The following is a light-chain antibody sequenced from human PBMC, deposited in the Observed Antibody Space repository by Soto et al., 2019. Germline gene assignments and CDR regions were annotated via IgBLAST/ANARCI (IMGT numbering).Light chain of an antibody. CDR1: GSNIGSNT. V-gene: IGLV1-44*01. CDR3: AAWDDSLNGRL. J-gene: IGLJ1*01. Sequence: QSVLTQPPSASGTPGQRVTISCSGSGSNIGSNTLDWYQQLPGTAPKLLIYSNNQRPSGVPDRFCGSKSGTSVSLAISGLQSEDEADYYCAAWDDSLNGRLFGTGTKVTVL. CDR2: SNN.